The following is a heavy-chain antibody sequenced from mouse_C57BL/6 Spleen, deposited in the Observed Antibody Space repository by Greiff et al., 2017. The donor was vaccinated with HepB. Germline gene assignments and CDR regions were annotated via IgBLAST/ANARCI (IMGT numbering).Heavy chain of an antibody. CDR2: ISGGGGNT. CDR3: ARRDYYGSSYGFDY. D-gene: IGHD1-1*01. V-gene: IGHV5-9*01. CDR1: GFTFSSYT. J-gene: IGHJ2*01. Sequence: EVQLVESGGGLVKPGGSLKLSCAASGFTFSSYTMSWVRQTPEKRLEWVATISGGGGNTYYPDSVKGRFTISRDNAKNTLYLQMSSLRSEDTALYYCARRDYYGSSYGFDYWGQGTTLTVSS.